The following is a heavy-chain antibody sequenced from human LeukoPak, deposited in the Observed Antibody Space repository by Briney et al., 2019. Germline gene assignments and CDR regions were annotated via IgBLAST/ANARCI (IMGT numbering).Heavy chain of an antibody. D-gene: IGHD3-10*01. V-gene: IGHV3-23*01. Sequence: GGSLRLSCAASGFTFSSYAMSWVRQAPGKGLEWVSAISGSGGSTYYADSVKGRFTISRDNAKNSLPLQMNSLRAEDTAVYYCAREGQMVRGVIRPSADYWGQGTLVTVSS. CDR1: GFTFSSYA. J-gene: IGHJ4*02. CDR2: ISGSGGST. CDR3: AREGQMVRGVIRPSADY.